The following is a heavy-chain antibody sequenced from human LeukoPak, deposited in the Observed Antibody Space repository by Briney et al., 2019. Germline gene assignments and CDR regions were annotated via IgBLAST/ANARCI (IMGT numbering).Heavy chain of an antibody. D-gene: IGHD3-9*01. V-gene: IGHV3-11*01. CDR1: GFTFSDYN. CDR3: ARSIGLTGGGVDV. CDR2: ITNGGSTI. J-gene: IGHJ6*02. Sequence: PGGSLRLTCAASGFTFSDYNMNWVRQAPGKGLEWVSYITNGGSTIHHADSVKGRFTISRDNAKKTLYLQMNSLRAEDTAVYYCARSIGLTGGGVDVWGQGTTVTVSS.